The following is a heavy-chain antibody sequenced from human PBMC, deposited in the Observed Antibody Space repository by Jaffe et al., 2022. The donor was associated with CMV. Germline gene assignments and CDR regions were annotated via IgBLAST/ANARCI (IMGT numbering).Heavy chain of an antibody. CDR2: ISGSGGST. CDR3: AKDGGCSGGSCYPSYYYGMDV. V-gene: IGHV3-23*01. Sequence: EVQLLESGGGLVQPGGSLRLSCAASGFTFSSYAMSWVRQAPGKGLEWVSAISGSGGSTYYADSVKGRFTISRDNSKNTLYLQMNSLRAEDTAVYYCAKDGGCSGGSCYPSYYYGMDVWGQGTTVTVSS. CDR1: GFTFSSYA. J-gene: IGHJ6*02. D-gene: IGHD2-15*01.